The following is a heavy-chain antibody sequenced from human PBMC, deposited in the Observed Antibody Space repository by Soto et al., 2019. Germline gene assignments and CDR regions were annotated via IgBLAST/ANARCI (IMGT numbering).Heavy chain of an antibody. J-gene: IGHJ4*02. CDR3: AKDRQPDGIWTFDY. CDR1: GVSLSTYT. Sequence: GGSLRLSCAASGVSLSTYTMNWVRQAPGKGLEWLSGIFGSSGKTFYADSVKGRFTISKDNSKNMLFLQMDSLTAEDTAVYYCAKDRQPDGIWTFDYWGQGTLVTVSS. V-gene: IGHV3-23*01. D-gene: IGHD3-9*01. CDR2: IFGSSGKT.